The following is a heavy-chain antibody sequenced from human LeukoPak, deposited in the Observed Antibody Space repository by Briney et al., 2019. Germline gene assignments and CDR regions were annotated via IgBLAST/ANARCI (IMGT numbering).Heavy chain of an antibody. D-gene: IGHD2-2*01. CDR1: GYTFTSYG. J-gene: IGHJ6*04. CDR3: ARVGLVVPAAIGMDV. V-gene: IGHV1-18*04. CDR2: ISAYIGNT. Sequence: ASVKVSCKASGYTFTSYGISWVRQAPGQGLEWMGWISAYIGNTNYAQKLQGRVTMTTDTSTSTAYMELRSLRSDDTAVYYCARVGLVVPAAIGMDVWGKGTTVTVSS.